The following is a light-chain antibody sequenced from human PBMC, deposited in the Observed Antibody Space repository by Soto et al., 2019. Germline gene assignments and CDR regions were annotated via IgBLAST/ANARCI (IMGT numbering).Light chain of an antibody. CDR1: QGIDNW. Sequence: DIQMTQSPSSVSASVGDSVTITCRASQGIDNWFAWYQQKPGMAPKLLISAASNLQSGVTTRFSGSGSGTDFTLTINSLQPEDVATYFCQQAIQFPLAFGGGTKVEI. V-gene: IGKV1-12*01. J-gene: IGKJ4*01. CDR2: AAS. CDR3: QQAIQFPLA.